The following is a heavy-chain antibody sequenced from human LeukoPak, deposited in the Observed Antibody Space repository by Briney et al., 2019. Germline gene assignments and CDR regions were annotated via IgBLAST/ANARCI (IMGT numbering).Heavy chain of an antibody. V-gene: IGHV3-30-3*01. CDR2: ISYDGSNK. J-gene: IGHJ4*02. D-gene: IGHD6-13*01. CDR1: GFTFSSYA. Sequence: PGGSLRLSCAASGFTFSSYAMHWVRQAPGKGLEWVAVISYDGSNKYYADSVKGRFTISRDNSKNTLYLQMNSLRAEDTAVYYCARGYSSSWYDFGRGIAGYFDYWGQGTLVTVSS. CDR3: ARGYSSSWYDFGRGIAGYFDY.